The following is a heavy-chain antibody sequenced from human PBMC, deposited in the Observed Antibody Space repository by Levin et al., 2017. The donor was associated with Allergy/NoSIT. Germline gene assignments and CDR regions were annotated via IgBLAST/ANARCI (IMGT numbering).Heavy chain of an antibody. Sequence: GESLKISCAASGFTFSSYWMSWVRQAPGKGLEWVANIKQDGSEKYYVDSVKGRFTISRDNAKNSLYLQMNSLRAEDTAVYYCARDYIGWGPGVVAWGQGTLVTVSS. V-gene: IGHV3-7*01. CDR2: IKQDGSEK. CDR3: ARDYIGWGPGVVA. CDR1: GFTFSSYW. D-gene: IGHD2-8*02. J-gene: IGHJ5*02.